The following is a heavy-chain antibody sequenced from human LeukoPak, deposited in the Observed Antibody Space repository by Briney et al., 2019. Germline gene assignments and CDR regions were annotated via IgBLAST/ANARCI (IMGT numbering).Heavy chain of an antibody. D-gene: IGHD3-10*01. CDR1: GGSISSGDYY. V-gene: IGHV4-30-4*01. Sequence: SETLSLTCTVSGGSISSGDYYWGWIRQPPGTGLEWIGCIYYSGSTYYNPSLKSRVTISVDTSKNQFSLKLSSVTAADTAVYYCARDLCGSGSSYFDYWGQGTLVTVSS. J-gene: IGHJ4*02. CDR3: ARDLCGSGSSYFDY. CDR2: IYYSGST.